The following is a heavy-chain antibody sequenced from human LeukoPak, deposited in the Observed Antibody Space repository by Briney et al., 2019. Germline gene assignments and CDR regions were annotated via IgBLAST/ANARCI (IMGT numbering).Heavy chain of an antibody. CDR2: IYYSGST. CDR1: GGSISSYY. Sequence: SETLSLTCTVSGGSISSYYLSWIRQPPGKGLEWIGYIYYSGSTNYNPSLKSRVTISVDTSKNQFSLKLSSVTAADTAVYYCARATDCSGGSCYPYYYYYYMDVWGKGTTVTVSS. D-gene: IGHD2-15*01. V-gene: IGHV4-59*01. J-gene: IGHJ6*03. CDR3: ARATDCSGGSCYPYYYYYYMDV.